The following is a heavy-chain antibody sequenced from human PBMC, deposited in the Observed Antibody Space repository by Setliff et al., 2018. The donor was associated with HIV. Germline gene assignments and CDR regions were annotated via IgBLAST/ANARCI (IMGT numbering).Heavy chain of an antibody. CDR1: GFNFGDYG. CDR2: IRSQAYGGTP. Sequence: GGSLRLSCIASGFNFGDYGMTWVRQAPGKGLEWVGSIRSQAYGGTPEYAASVKGRFTISRDDSKSIAYLQMNSLKTEDTAVYYCTRDIGEAYYNFWDAYEYFDYWGQGTQVTVSS. D-gene: IGHD3-3*01. CDR3: TRDIGEAYYNFWDAYEYFDY. V-gene: IGHV3-49*04. J-gene: IGHJ4*02.